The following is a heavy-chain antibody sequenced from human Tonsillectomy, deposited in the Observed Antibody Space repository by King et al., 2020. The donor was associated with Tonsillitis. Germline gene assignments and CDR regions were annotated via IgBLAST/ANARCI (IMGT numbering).Heavy chain of an antibody. V-gene: IGHV3-23*04. D-gene: IGHD6-19*01. CDR1: GFTFSSYA. J-gene: IGHJ4*02. Sequence: VQLVESGGGLVQPGGSLRLSCAVSGFTFSSYAMSWVRQAPGKGLEWVSAISGSGGSTFYADSVKGRFTISRDNSKNTLYLRLNSLRAEDTAVYYCARWVTAVADHWGQGTLVTVSS. CDR2: ISGSGGST. CDR3: ARWVTAVADH.